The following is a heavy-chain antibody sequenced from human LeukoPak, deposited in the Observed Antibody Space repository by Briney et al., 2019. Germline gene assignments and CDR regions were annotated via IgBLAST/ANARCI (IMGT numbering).Heavy chain of an antibody. J-gene: IGHJ4*02. CDR2: ISGTGGST. CDR1: GFTFSTYA. D-gene: IGHD3-22*01. V-gene: IGHV3-23*01. CDR3: ASLDSRDY. Sequence: GGSLRLSCAASGFTFSTYAMTWVRQAPGKGLEWVSLISGTGGSTYYADSVKGRFTISRDNSKNTLYLQMNSLRAEDTAVYYCASLDSRDYWGQGTLVTVSS.